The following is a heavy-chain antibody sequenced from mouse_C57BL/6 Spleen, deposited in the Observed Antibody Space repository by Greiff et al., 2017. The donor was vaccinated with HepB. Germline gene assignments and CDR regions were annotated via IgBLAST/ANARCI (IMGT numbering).Heavy chain of an antibody. CDR2: IYPGDGDT. J-gene: IGHJ4*01. CDR1: GYAFSSSW. D-gene: IGHD1-2*01. CDR3: ARGDGGYAMDY. Sequence: VKLQQSGPELVKPGASVKISCKASGYAFSSSWMNWVKQRPGKGLEWIGRIYPGDGDTNYNGKFKGKATLTADKSSSTAYMQLSSLTSEDSAVYFCARGDGGYAMDYWGQGTSVTVSS. V-gene: IGHV1-82*01.